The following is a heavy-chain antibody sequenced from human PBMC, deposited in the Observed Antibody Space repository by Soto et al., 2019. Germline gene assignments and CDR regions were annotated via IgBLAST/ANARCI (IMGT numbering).Heavy chain of an antibody. J-gene: IGHJ5*02. Sequence: ASVKVSCKASGHTFTSYAMHWVRQAPGQRLEWMGWINAGNGNTKYSQKFQGRVTITRDTSASTAYMELSSLRSEDTAVYYCARDGNRVTIFGVVINWFDPWGQGTLVTVSS. CDR2: INAGNGNT. D-gene: IGHD3-3*01. CDR3: ARDGNRVTIFGVVINWFDP. CDR1: GHTFTSYA. V-gene: IGHV1-3*01.